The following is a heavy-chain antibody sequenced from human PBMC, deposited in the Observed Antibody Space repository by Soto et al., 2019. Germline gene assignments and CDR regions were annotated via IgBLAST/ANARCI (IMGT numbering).Heavy chain of an antibody. Sequence: SETLSLTCTVSDDSISRSSFYWGWIRQPPGKELEWIGSIYYSGNTHYNPSLRSRVTISVDTSKNQFSLKLSSVSAADTAVYYCARHRLGYCSSTSCLGFDIWGQGTMVTVS. V-gene: IGHV4-39*01. J-gene: IGHJ3*02. CDR3: ARHRLGYCSSTSCLGFDI. CDR1: DDSISRSSFY. D-gene: IGHD2-2*01. CDR2: IYYSGNT.